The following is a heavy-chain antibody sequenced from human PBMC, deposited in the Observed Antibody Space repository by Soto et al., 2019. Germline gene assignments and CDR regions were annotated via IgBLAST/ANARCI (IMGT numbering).Heavy chain of an antibody. CDR2: ISGSGGST. D-gene: IGHD3-3*01. V-gene: IGHV3-23*01. J-gene: IGHJ4*02. CDR1: GFTFSSYA. Sequence: GGSLRLSCAASGFTFSSYAMSWVRQAPGKGLEWVSAISGSGGSTYYADSVKGRFTISRDNSKNTLYLQMNSLRAEDTAVYYCAQAQTRFFEWLLNYFDYWGQGTLVTVSS. CDR3: AQAQTRFFEWLLNYFDY.